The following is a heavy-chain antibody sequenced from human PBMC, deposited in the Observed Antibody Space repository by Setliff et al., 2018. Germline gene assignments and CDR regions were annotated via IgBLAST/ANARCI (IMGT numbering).Heavy chain of an antibody. D-gene: IGHD3-16*01. V-gene: IGHV1-24*01. CDR2: FDPEDGET. J-gene: IGHJ4*02. CDR1: GYTLTELS. Sequence: GASVKVSCKVSGYTLTELSMHWVRQAPGKGLEWMGGFDPEDGETIYAQKVQGRVTMTEDTSTDTAYMELSSLRSEATAVYYCARGLRDDGHNLSDYWGQGTLVTVSS. CDR3: ARGLRDDGHNLSDY.